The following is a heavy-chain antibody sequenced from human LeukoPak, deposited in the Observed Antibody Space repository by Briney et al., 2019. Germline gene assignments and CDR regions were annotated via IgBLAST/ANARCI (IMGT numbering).Heavy chain of an antibody. Sequence: LAAGSLRLSCAASGLTFNFFAMSWVRQAPGKGLEWVSSISASGGTTYYADSVKGRFTISRDNSKNTLYLQMDSLRAEDTAVYYCAKDYSARDYWGQGILVTVSS. V-gene: IGHV3-23*01. CDR3: AKDYSARDY. J-gene: IGHJ4*02. CDR2: ISASGGTT. CDR1: GLTFNFFA. D-gene: IGHD2-15*01.